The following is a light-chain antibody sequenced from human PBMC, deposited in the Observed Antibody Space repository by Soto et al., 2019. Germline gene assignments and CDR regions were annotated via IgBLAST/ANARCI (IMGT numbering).Light chain of an antibody. Sequence: QSVLTQPPSVSGAPGQRVTISCTGSSSNIGAGYDVHWYQQLPGTAPKLLIYCNSNRPSGVPDRFSGSKSGTSASLAITGLKAEDEADYYGQSYDSSLSGSGFGGGTKLTVL. CDR2: CNS. CDR3: QSYDSSLSGSG. V-gene: IGLV1-40*01. J-gene: IGLJ3*02. CDR1: SSNIGAGYD.